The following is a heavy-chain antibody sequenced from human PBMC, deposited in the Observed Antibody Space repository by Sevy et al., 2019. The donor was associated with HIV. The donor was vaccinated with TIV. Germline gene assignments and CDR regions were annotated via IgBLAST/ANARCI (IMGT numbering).Heavy chain of an antibody. J-gene: IGHJ6*02. CDR3: AREQEYQLLFSFGMDV. CDR2: ISYDGSNK. V-gene: IGHV3-30*04. CDR1: GFTFSSYA. Sequence: GGSLRLSCAASGFTFSSYAMHWVRQAPGKGLEWVAVISYDGSNKYYADSVKGRFTISRDNSKNTLYLQMNSLRAEDTAVYYCAREQEYQLLFSFGMDVSGQGTTVTVSS. D-gene: IGHD2-2*01.